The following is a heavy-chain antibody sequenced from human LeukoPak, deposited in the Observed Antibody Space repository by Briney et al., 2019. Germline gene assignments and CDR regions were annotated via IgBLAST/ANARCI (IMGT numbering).Heavy chain of an antibody. J-gene: IGHJ4*02. V-gene: IGHV3-23*01. D-gene: IGHD3-9*01. Sequence: PGASLRLSCAASGVTFSNYAMSWVRQAPGKGLEWVSAITGSGGNTYYADSVKGRFTISRDNSKNTLYLQMNSLRAEDTAVYYCAKWGDYDVLTGYYVSDYWGQGTLVTVSS. CDR2: ITGSGGNT. CDR3: AKWGDYDVLTGYYVSDY. CDR1: GVTFSNYA.